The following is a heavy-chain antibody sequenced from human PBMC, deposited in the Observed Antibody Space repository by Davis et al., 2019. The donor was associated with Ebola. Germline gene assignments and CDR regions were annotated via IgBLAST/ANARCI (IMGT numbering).Heavy chain of an antibody. CDR1: GFTFENYG. J-gene: IGHJ4*02. Sequence: GESLKISCTASGFTFENYGMHWVRQAPGKGLEWVAVISSDGSSQYYADSVKGRFAISRDNSKNTLSLEMYSLRPDDTAVYYCAKGTNRIAVAGMGQNNWGQGTLVTVSS. V-gene: IGHV3-30*18. CDR3: AKGTNRIAVAGMGQNN. CDR2: ISSDGSSQ. D-gene: IGHD6-19*01.